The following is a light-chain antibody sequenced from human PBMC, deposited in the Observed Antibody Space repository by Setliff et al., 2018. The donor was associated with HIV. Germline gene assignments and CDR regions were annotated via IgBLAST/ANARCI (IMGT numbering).Light chain of an antibody. Sequence: SALTQPASVSGSPGQSITISCTGTSNDVGGYNYVSWYQQHPGKAPKLMIYEVSYRPSGVSNRFSGSKSGNTASLTISGLQAEDESDYYCSSYTSSATLLFGTGTKVTVL. CDR3: SSYTSSATLL. V-gene: IGLV2-14*01. J-gene: IGLJ1*01. CDR1: SNDVGGYNY. CDR2: EVS.